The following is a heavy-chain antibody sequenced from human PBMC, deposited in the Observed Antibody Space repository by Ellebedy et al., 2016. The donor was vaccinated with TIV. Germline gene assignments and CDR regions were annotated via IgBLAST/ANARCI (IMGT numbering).Heavy chain of an antibody. CDR1: GFTFDDYA. CDR3: AKDDREGQQLVLGGMDV. J-gene: IGHJ6*02. V-gene: IGHV3-9*01. CDR2: ISWNRGSI. Sequence: GGSLRLXCAASGFTFDDYAMHWVRQAPGKGLEWVSGISWNRGSIGYADSVKGRFTISRDNAKNSLYLQMNSLRAEDTALYYCAKDDREGQQLVLGGMDVWGQGTTVTVSS. D-gene: IGHD6-13*01.